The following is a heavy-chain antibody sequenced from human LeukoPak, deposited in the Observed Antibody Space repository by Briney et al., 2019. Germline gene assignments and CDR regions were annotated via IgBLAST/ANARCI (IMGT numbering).Heavy chain of an antibody. CDR1: GFIFSNYG. CDR3: ARAGPPYYYDSSGYPEQYNWFDL. D-gene: IGHD3-22*01. V-gene: IGHV3-53*01. J-gene: IGHJ5*02. CDR2: IYSGGST. Sequence: PGGSLRLSCAASGFIFSNYGMNWVRQARGKGLEWVSVIYSGGSTYYADSVKGRFTISRDNSKNKLYLQMKSLRGEGEAVYYCARAGPPYYYDSSGYPEQYNWFDLWGQGTLVTVSS.